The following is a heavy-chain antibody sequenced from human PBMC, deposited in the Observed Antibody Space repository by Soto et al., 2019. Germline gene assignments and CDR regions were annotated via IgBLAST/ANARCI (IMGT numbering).Heavy chain of an antibody. V-gene: IGHV4-31*03. Sequence: QVQLQELGPGQVKASQTLSLTCTVSGVSMSSGGYYWSWIRQHPGKGLEWLGYIYYSGSTYYNPSLKSRVIISVDTSKNQFSLKLSSVTAADTAVYYCASSFYGSGSYCLDYWGQGTLVTVSS. CDR3: ASSFYGSGSYCLDY. D-gene: IGHD3-10*01. J-gene: IGHJ4*02. CDR1: GVSMSSGGYY. CDR2: IYYSGST.